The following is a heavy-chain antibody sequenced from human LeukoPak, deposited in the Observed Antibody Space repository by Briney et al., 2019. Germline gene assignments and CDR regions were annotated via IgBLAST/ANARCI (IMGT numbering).Heavy chain of an antibody. CDR2: IFYTGST. V-gene: IGHV4-39*01. CDR1: SGSISSSNYY. Sequence: PSETLSLTCTVASGSISSSNYYWGWIRQPPGKGLEWIGNIFYTGSTYYNPSLKSRVAISLDTSKNQFSLKLSSVSAADSAFYYCGTTGVVYRSGDMIVAGNDAFDIWGQGTMVTVSS. CDR3: GTTGVVYRSGDMIVAGNDAFDI. D-gene: IGHD3-22*01. J-gene: IGHJ3*02.